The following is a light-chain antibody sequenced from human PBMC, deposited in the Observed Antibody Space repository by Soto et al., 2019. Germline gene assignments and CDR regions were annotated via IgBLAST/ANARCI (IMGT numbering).Light chain of an antibody. V-gene: IGKV3-11*01. CDR3: QQRSNWPPIT. J-gene: IGKJ5*01. CDR1: QSVSSY. CDR2: DAS. Sequence: EMVLTQSPATLSLSPGERATLSCRASQSVSSYLAWYQQKPGQAPRLLIYDASNRATGIPARFSGSGSGTDFTLTISSLEPEDFAVYYCQQRSNWPPITSGQGTRLEIK.